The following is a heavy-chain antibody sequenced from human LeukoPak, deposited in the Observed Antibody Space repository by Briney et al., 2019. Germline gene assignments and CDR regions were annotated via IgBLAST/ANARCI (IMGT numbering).Heavy chain of an antibody. CDR1: GLTFSDYY. Sequence: GGSLRLSCAASGLTFSDYYMSWIRQAPGKGLEWVSAISGSGGSTYYADSVKGRFTISRDNSKNTLYLQMNSLRAEDTAVYYCAKGTYYYDSSGYYYYFDYWGQGTLVTVSS. CDR2: ISGSGGST. CDR3: AKGTYYYDSSGYYYYFDY. D-gene: IGHD3-22*01. V-gene: IGHV3-23*01. J-gene: IGHJ4*02.